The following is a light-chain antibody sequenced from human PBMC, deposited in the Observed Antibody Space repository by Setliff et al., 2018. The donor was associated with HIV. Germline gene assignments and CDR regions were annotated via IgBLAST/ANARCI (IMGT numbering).Light chain of an antibody. CDR1: SSDIGTYNY. V-gene: IGLV2-14*03. CDR2: DVS. Sequence: QSVLTQPASVSGSPGQSITISCTGTSSDIGTYNYVSWYQQHPGKAPKLMIYDVSNRPSGVSARFSGSKSVSTASLTISGLQAEDEADYFCGCSSTYASSRSVVVFGGGTKVTVL. CDR3: STYASSRSVVV. J-gene: IGLJ3*02.